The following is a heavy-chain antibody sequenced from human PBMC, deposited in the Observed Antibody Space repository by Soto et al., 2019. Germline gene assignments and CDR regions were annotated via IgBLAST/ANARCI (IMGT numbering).Heavy chain of an antibody. Sequence: PGGSLRLSCSASGFTFSSYEMNWVRQAPGKGLEWVSYISSSGSTIYYADSVKGRFTISRDNAKNSLYLQMNSLRAEDTAVSYCAREDAAIVGYYYHGMVDWGPGAT. CDR2: ISSSGSTI. CDR3: AREDAAIVGYYYHGMVD. D-gene: IGHD5-18*01. V-gene: IGHV3-48*03. CDR1: GFTFSSYE. J-gene: IGHJ6*02.